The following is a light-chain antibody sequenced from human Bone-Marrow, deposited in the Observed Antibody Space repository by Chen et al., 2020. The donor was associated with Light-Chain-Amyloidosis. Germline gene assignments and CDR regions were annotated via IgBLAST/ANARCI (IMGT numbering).Light chain of an antibody. J-gene: IGKJ1*01. Sequence: EIVLTQSPATLSLSPGERATLSCRASQTVTSSYLAWYQQKPGQAPRLLISGASTRAAGIPDKFSGGGAGTDVTLTITRLEPEDFAVYYCQLYDSAPCTWTFGQGTTVEIE. V-gene: IGKV3-20*01. CDR2: GAS. CDR1: QTVTSSY. CDR3: QLYDSAPCTWT.